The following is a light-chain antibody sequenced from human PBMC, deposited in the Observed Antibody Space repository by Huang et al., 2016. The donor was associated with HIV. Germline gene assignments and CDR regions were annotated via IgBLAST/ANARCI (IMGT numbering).Light chain of an antibody. CDR3: QQYNDFRST. Sequence: ETVMTQSPVPLSVSPGDRASLSCRSSQIVSCHLAWYQPQAGPSPRLLIYAASTRATGGPARCSGSGAGTEFTLTISTLQSEDSAVYYCQQYNDFRSTFGPGTRVEIK. CDR2: AAS. J-gene: IGKJ3*01. CDR1: QIVSCH. V-gene: IGKV3-15*01.